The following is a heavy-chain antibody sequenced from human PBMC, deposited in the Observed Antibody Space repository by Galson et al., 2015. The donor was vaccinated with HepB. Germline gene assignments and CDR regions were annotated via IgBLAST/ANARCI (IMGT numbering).Heavy chain of an antibody. D-gene: IGHD3-22*01. CDR2: IWYDGSNK. CDR1: GFIFSNYG. Sequence: SLRLSCAGSGFIFSNYGMHWVRQAPGKGLEWVAVIWYDGSNKFYGDSVKGRFTISKVNSKNTVFLEMKSLRVEDTSVYYCARAGREELDYDDSSGFMFHGMDVWGQGTTVSVSS. CDR3: ARAGREELDYDDSSGFMFHGMDV. V-gene: IGHV3-33*01. J-gene: IGHJ6*02.